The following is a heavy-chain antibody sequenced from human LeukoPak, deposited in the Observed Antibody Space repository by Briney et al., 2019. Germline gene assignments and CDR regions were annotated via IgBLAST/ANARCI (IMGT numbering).Heavy chain of an antibody. CDR3: ARVRWGGLYYFDY. V-gene: IGHV3-74*01. CDR1: GFTFSSYW. Sequence: GGSLRHSCAASGFTFSSYWMHWVRQAPGKGLVGVSRINNDGRSTNYADSVKGRFTISRDNAKNTLYLQMNSLRAEDTAVYYCARVRWGGLYYFDYWGQGTLVTVSS. D-gene: IGHD3-16*01. J-gene: IGHJ4*02. CDR2: INNDGRST.